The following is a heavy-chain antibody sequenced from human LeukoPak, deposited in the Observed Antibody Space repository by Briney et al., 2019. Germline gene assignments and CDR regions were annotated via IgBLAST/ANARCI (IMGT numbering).Heavy chain of an antibody. D-gene: IGHD2/OR15-2a*01. J-gene: IGHJ4*02. CDR1: GGSISSGGYY. CDR3: ARVIRGNFDY. V-gene: IGHV4-31*03. CDR2: IYYSGST. Sequence: SETLSLTCTVSGGSISSGGYYWSWIRQHPGTGLEWIGYIYYSGSTYYNPSLKSRVTISVDTSKNQFSLKLSSVTAADTAVYYCARVIRGNFDYWGQGTLVTVSS.